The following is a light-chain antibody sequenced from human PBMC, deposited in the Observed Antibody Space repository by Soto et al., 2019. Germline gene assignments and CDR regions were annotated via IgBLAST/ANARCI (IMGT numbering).Light chain of an antibody. CDR1: QSVSSY. Sequence: EMVFTQSPSTLALCPVERAAVSGRASQSVSSYLAWYQQKPGQAPRLLIYDASNRATGIPARFSGSGSGTDFTLTISSLEPEDFAVYYCQQRSNWITFGQGTRLEIK. V-gene: IGKV3-11*01. CDR2: DAS. CDR3: QQRSNWIT. J-gene: IGKJ5*01.